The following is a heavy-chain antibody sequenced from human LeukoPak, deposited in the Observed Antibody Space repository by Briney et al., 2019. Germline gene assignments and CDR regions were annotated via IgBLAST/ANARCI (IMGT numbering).Heavy chain of an antibody. D-gene: IGHD6-13*01. V-gene: IGHV3-30*02. J-gene: IGHJ6*04. CDR3: AKVKRQGIAAAGNMDV. CDR1: GFTFSSYG. Sequence: GGSLRLSCAASGFTFSSYGMHWVRQAPGKGLEWVAFIRYDGSNKYYADSVKGRFTISRDNSKNTLYLQMNSLRAEDTAVYYCAKVKRQGIAAAGNMDVWGKGTTVTISS. CDR2: IRYDGSNK.